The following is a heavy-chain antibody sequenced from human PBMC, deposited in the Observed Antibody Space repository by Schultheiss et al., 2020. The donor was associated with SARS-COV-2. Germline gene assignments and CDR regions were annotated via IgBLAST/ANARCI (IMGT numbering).Heavy chain of an antibody. CDR3: ARDYCSITSCYDY. CDR2: IKSKTDGGTT. J-gene: IGHJ4*02. D-gene: IGHD2-2*01. V-gene: IGHV3-15*01. CDR1: GFTFSSYG. Sequence: GGSLRLSCAASGFTFSSYGMHWVRQAPGKGLEWVGRIKSKTDGGTTDYAAPVKGRFTISRDDSKNTLYLQMNSLKTEDTAVYYCARDYCSITSCYDYWGQGTLVTVSS.